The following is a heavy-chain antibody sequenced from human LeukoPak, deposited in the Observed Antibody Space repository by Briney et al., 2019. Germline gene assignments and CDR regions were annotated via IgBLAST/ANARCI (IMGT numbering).Heavy chain of an antibody. Sequence: ASVKVSCKASGYTFTGYYMHWVRQAPGQGLEWMGWINPNSGGTNYAQKFQGRVTMTRDTSISTAYMELSRLRSDDTAVYYCARDLKVTMVRGVTAKGDYYYYYMDVWGKGTTVTVSS. CDR1: GYTFTGYY. D-gene: IGHD3-10*01. CDR2: INPNSGGT. J-gene: IGHJ6*03. CDR3: ARDLKVTMVRGVTAKGDYYYYYMDV. V-gene: IGHV1-2*02.